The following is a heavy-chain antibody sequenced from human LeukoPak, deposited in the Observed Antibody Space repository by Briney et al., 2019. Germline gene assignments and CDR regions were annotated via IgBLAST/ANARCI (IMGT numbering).Heavy chain of an antibody. CDR2: ISWDGGST. CDR3: AKGVEYSSSSNLGYYYMDV. J-gene: IGHJ6*03. Sequence: GGSLRLSCAASGFTFDDYAMHWVRQAPGKGLEWVSLISWDGGSTYYADSVKGRFTISRDNSKNSLYLQMNSLGAEDTALYYCAKGVEYSSSSNLGYYYMDVWGKGTTVTVSS. V-gene: IGHV3-43D*03. D-gene: IGHD6-6*01. CDR1: GFTFDDYA.